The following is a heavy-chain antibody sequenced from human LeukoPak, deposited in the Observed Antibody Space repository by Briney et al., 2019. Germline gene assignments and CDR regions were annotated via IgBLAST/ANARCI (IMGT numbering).Heavy chain of an antibody. J-gene: IGHJ3*02. CDR2: IYTSGNI. Sequence: PSETLSLTCTVYGGSLSSYYWSWIRQPAGEGLEWIGRIYTSGNINYNPSLKSRVTISVDTSKNQFSLKLSSVTAADTAVYYCARDAYRSDWYDAFDIWGQGTLVTVSS. V-gene: IGHV4-4*07. CDR1: GGSLSSYY. D-gene: IGHD6-19*01. CDR3: ARDAYRSDWYDAFDI.